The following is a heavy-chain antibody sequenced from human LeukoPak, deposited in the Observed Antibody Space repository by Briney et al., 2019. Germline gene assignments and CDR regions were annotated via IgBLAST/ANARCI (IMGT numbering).Heavy chain of an antibody. J-gene: IGHJ4*02. V-gene: IGHV3-30-3*01. Sequence: QSGGSLRLSCAASGFPFSGYAMHWVRQAPGKGLEWVAVKSHDGTNKYYADSVKGRFTISRDNSKNTLYLQMDSLRTEDTVVYYCARHRGPSLHSSGYFDYWGQGTLVTVSS. CDR2: KSHDGTNK. CDR3: ARHRGPSLHSSGYFDY. CDR1: GFPFSGYA. D-gene: IGHD3-22*01.